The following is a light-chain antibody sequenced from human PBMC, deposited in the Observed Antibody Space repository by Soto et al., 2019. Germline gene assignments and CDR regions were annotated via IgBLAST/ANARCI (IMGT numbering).Light chain of an antibody. CDR1: GSNIGAGYD. Sequence: QSVLTQPPSVSGAPGQRVTISCTGSGSNIGAGYDVHWYQQLPGTAPKLLIFANINRPSGVPDRFSGSKSGTSASLAITGLWAEDEADYYCQSYDSSPSGYVFGTGTKVTVL. J-gene: IGLJ1*01. CDR2: ANI. CDR3: QSYDSSPSGYV. V-gene: IGLV1-40*01.